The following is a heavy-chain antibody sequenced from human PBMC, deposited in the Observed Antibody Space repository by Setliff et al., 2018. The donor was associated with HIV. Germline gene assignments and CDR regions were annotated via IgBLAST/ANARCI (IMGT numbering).Heavy chain of an antibody. CDR2: IFASGST. CDR3: ARVGASGVASSMDYHYYMDV. CDR1: GGSFSSYH. J-gene: IGHJ6*03. D-gene: IGHD2-2*01. Sequence: PSETLSLTCTVSGGSFSSYHWSWIRHPAGKGLEWIGHIFASGSTKYNPSLESRVTMSVDTSRTQFSLKLRSVTAADTAVYYCARVGASGVASSMDYHYYMDVWGKGTSGTVS. V-gene: IGHV4-4*07.